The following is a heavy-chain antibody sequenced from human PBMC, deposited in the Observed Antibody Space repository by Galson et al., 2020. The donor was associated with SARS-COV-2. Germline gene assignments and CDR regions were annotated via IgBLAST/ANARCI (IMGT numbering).Heavy chain of an antibody. Sequence: GGSLRLSCAASGFTFSTFDMNWVRQAPGKGLEWVSIISGSGDNTYSADSVKGRFTISRDNSKNTLYLQMNSLRAEDTAIYYCAKRGGVGLADSYYYMDVWGKGTTVTVSS. J-gene: IGHJ6*03. D-gene: IGHD3-3*01. CDR3: AKRGGVGLADSYYYMDV. CDR1: GFTFSTFD. CDR2: ISGSGDNT. V-gene: IGHV3-23*01.